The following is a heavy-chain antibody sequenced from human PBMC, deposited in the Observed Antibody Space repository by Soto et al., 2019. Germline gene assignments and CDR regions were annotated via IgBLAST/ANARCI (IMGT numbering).Heavy chain of an antibody. CDR3: ARGVRNNYGYLPDH. Sequence: ASVKVSCKASGYTFTSYYLHWVRQAPGQGLEWMGIINPSGGSTNFAQKFQGRFTISRDNAKNSLYLQMNSLRAEDTAVYYCARGVRNNYGYLPDHWGQGTLVTVSS. CDR1: GYTFTSYY. D-gene: IGHD5-18*01. J-gene: IGHJ4*02. V-gene: IGHV1-46*01. CDR2: INPSGGST.